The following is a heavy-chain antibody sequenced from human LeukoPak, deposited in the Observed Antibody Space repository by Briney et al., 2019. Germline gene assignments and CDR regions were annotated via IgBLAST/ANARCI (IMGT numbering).Heavy chain of an antibody. CDR2: ISYDGSNK. CDR3: ATGYCSSTSCPPFDY. J-gene: IGHJ4*02. Sequence: GGSLRLSCGASGFTFDIHAMHWVRQAPGKGLEWVAVISYDGSNKYYADSVKGRFTISRDNSKNTLYLQMNSLRAEDTAVYYCATGYCSSTSCPPFDYWGQGTLVTVSS. V-gene: IGHV3-30-3*01. D-gene: IGHD2-2*01. CDR1: GFTFDIHA.